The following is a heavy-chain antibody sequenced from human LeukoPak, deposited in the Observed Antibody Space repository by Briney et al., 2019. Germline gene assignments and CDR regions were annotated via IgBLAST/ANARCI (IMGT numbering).Heavy chain of an antibody. J-gene: IGHJ5*02. D-gene: IGHD1-26*01. CDR2: IYHSGST. Sequence: SETLSLTCAVSGGSISSSNWWSWVCQPPGKGLEWIGEIYHSGSTNYNPSLKSRVTISVDKSKNQFSLKLSSVTAADTAVYYCASLYSGSFFGPWGQGTLVTVSS. CDR1: GGSISSSNW. CDR3: ASLYSGSFFGP. V-gene: IGHV4-4*02.